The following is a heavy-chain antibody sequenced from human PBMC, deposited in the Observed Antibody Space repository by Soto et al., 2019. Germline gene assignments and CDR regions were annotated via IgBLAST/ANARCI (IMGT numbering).Heavy chain of an antibody. V-gene: IGHV1-69*12. J-gene: IGHJ6*02. D-gene: IGHD2-2*01. CDR2: IIPIFGTA. Sequence: QVQLVQSGAEVKKPGSSVNVSCKASGGTFSSYAISWVRQAPGQGLEWMGGIIPIFGTANYAQKFQVRVTITADESTSTAYMQLSSLRPDDTAVYYCARHVPAAGYYYGMDVWGQGPTVTVSS. CDR3: ARHVPAAGYYYGMDV. CDR1: GGTFSSYA.